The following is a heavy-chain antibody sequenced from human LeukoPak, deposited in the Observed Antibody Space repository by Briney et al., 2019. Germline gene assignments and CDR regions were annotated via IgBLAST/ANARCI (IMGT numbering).Heavy chain of an antibody. CDR1: GYTFTSYD. D-gene: IGHD3-16*01. CDR2: MNPNRGNT. V-gene: IGHV1-8*01. CDR3: ARGGGSNLDAFDI. J-gene: IGHJ3*02. Sequence: ASVKVSCKASGYTFTSYDINWVRQATAQGLEWMGWMNPNRGNTGYAQKFQGRVTMTRNTSISTAYMELSSLRSEDTAVYYWARGGGSNLDAFDIWGQGTMVTVSS.